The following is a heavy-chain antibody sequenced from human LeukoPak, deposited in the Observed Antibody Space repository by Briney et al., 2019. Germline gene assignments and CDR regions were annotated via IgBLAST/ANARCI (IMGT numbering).Heavy chain of an antibody. CDR1: GGTFSSYA. D-gene: IGHD2-15*01. CDR3: ARGPVVVVAATNYYYYMDV. Sequence: GASVKASCKASGGTFSSYAISWVRQAPGQGLEWMGGIIPIFGTANYAQKFQGRVTITADESTSTAYMELSSLRSEDTAVYYCARGPVVVVAATNYYYYMDVWGKGTTVTISS. V-gene: IGHV1-69*13. CDR2: IIPIFGTA. J-gene: IGHJ6*03.